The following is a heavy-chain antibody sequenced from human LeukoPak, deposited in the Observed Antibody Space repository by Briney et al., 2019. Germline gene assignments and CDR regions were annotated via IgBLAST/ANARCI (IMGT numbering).Heavy chain of an antibody. J-gene: IGHJ4*02. CDR1: GYSFTNYW. CDR3: ARHRVPGRWGGLDF. V-gene: IGHV5-51*01. D-gene: IGHD5-24*01. CDR2: IYPGDSDT. Sequence: GGSLQISCKGSGYSFTNYWIGWVRPMPGKGVEGRGIIYPGDSDTRYSPSFQGQVTISADKSISTAYLHWSSLKASDTAMYYCARHRVPGRWGGLDFWGQGTLVAVSS.